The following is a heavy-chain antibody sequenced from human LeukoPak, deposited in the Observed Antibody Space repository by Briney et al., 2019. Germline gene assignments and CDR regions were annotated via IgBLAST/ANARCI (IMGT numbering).Heavy chain of an antibody. CDR2: ISNSGGTT. Sequence: GGPLRLSCAASGFTFSSYAMSWVRQAPGKGLEWVSTISNSGGTTYYTDSVKGRFTISRDNSKNTLYLQMNSLRAEDTALYYCAKDRYCSTASCYGAADYWGQGTLVTVSS. CDR1: GFTFSSYA. V-gene: IGHV3-23*01. D-gene: IGHD2-2*01. J-gene: IGHJ4*02. CDR3: AKDRYCSTASCYGAADY.